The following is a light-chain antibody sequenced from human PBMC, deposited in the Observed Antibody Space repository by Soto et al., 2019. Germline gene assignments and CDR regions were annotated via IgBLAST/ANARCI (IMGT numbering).Light chain of an antibody. CDR1: NIGSKN. CDR2: RDN. Sequence: SYELTQPLSVSVALGQTARITCGGNNIGSKNVYWYQQKPGQAPVLVIYRDNNRPSGIPERFSGSNSGNTATLTISRAQAGDEADYYCQVWDSSTVVFGGGTKVTVL. V-gene: IGLV3-9*01. J-gene: IGLJ2*01. CDR3: QVWDSSTVV.